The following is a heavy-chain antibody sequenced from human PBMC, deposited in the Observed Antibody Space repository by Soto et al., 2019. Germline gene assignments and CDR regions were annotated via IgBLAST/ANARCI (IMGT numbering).Heavy chain of an antibody. CDR3: ASEPTYSYGYVYFQH. CDR1: GGSISSSSYY. J-gene: IGHJ1*01. CDR2: IYYSGST. D-gene: IGHD5-18*01. Sequence: QLQLQESGPGLVKPSETLSLTCTVSGGSISSSSYYWGWIRQPPGKGLEWIGSIYYSGSTYYNPSLKSRVTISVDTSKNQFSLKLSSVTAADTAVYYCASEPTYSYGYVYFQHWGQGTLVTVSS. V-gene: IGHV4-39*01.